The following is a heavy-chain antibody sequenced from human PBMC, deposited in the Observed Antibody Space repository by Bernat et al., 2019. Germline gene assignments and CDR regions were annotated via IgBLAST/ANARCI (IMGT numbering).Heavy chain of an antibody. D-gene: IGHD2-21*02. Sequence: QVQLVQSGAEVKKPGSSVKVSCKASGGTFSSYAISWVRQASGQGLEWMGRIIPILGIANYAQKFQGRVTITADKSTSTAYMELSSLRSEDTAVYYCARGVTADSYYYYYGMDVWGQGTTVTVSS. J-gene: IGHJ6*02. CDR3: ARGVTADSYYYYYGMDV. CDR2: IIPILGIA. V-gene: IGHV1-69*04. CDR1: GGTFSSYA.